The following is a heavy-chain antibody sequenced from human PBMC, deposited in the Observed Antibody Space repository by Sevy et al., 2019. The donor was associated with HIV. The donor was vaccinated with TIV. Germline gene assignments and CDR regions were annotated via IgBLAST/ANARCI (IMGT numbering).Heavy chain of an antibody. J-gene: IGHJ6*02. CDR2: ISYDGSNK. Sequence: GGSLRLSCAASGFTFSSYAMHWVRQAPGKGLEWVAVISYDGSNKYYADSVKGRFTISRDNSKNTLYLQMNSLRAEDTAVYYCARDERSLWFGELFPEYGMDVWGQGTTVTVSS. CDR1: GFTFSSYA. V-gene: IGHV3-30-3*01. CDR3: ARDERSLWFGELFPEYGMDV. D-gene: IGHD3-10*01.